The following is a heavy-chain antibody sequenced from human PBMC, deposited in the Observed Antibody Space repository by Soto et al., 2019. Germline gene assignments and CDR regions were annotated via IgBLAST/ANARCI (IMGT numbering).Heavy chain of an antibody. D-gene: IGHD5-18*01. CDR1: GYAFISYD. V-gene: IGHV1-8*01. J-gene: IGHJ4*02. CDR2: MNPNSGNT. CDR3: ARERSYGLDY. Sequence: QVQLVQSGAEVKKPGASVKVSCKASGYAFISYDINWVRQATGQGLEWMGWMNPNSGNTVYAQKFQVRVTMTRNTSISTAYMELSSLRSEDTAVYHCARERSYGLDYWGQGTLVTVSS.